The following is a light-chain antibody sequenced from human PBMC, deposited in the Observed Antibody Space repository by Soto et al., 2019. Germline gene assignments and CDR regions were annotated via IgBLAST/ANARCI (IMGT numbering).Light chain of an antibody. V-gene: IGLV1-40*01. CDR1: NSNIGAGYA. J-gene: IGLJ1*01. Sequence: QSVLTQPPAVSWAPGQRVTISCTGSNSNIGAGYAVHWYQQRPRTAPTLPILGNINRPSGVPDRFSGSKSGPSASRAITGLQAEDEGDYYCQSYDSTLSARYVFGTGTKVTVL. CDR2: GNI. CDR3: QSYDSTLSARYV.